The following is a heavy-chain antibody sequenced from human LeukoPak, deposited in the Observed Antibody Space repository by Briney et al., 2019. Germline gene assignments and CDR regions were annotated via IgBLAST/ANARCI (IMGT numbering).Heavy chain of an antibody. D-gene: IGHD6-19*01. CDR3: ARDRAVVPEGSWFDP. CDR2: ISGSGGST. V-gene: IGHV3-23*01. Sequence: PGGSLRLSCAASGFTFSSYAMSWVRQAPGKGLEWVSAISGSGGSTYYADSVKGRFTISRDNSKNTLYLQMNSLRAEDTAVYYCARDRAVVPEGSWFDPWGQGTLVTVSS. J-gene: IGHJ5*02. CDR1: GFTFSSYA.